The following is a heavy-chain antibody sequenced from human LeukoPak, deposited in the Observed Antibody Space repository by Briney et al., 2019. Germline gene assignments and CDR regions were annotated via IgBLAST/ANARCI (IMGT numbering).Heavy chain of an antibody. CDR1: GFTFSSYS. J-gene: IGHJ3*02. D-gene: IGHD3-9*01. CDR3: ARAMYYYILTEGYAFDI. CDR2: ISSSSSTI. V-gene: IGHV3-48*04. Sequence: PGGSLRLSCAASGFTFSSYSMNWVRQAPGKGLEWVSYISSSSSTIYYADSVKGRFTISRDNAKNSLYLQMNSLRAEDTAVYYCARAMYYYILTEGYAFDIWGQGTMVTVSS.